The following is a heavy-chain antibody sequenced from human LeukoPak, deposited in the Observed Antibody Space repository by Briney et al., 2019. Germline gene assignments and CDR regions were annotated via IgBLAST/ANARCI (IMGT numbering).Heavy chain of an antibody. CDR3: AKDRVVVTYYMDV. CDR1: GFTFSNYG. CDR2: ISGRGTGT. Sequence: PGGSLRLSCAASGFTFSNYGMSWVRQAPGKGLEWVSSISGRGTGTYYADSVKGRFTISRDNSKNTPYLQMNSLRAEDTAVYYCAKDRVVVTYYMDVWGKGTTVTISS. D-gene: IGHD2-2*01. V-gene: IGHV3-23*01. J-gene: IGHJ6*03.